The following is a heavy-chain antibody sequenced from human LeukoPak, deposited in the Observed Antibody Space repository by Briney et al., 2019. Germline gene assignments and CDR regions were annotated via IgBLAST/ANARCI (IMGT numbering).Heavy chain of an antibody. D-gene: IGHD5-24*01. J-gene: IGHJ4*02. Sequence: PGGSLRLSCAASGFTVSTSFMSWVRQAPGKGLRWVSVIYSGGTTYYTDSVKGRFTISRDKPKNTLFLQMKSLRVEDTAVYYCARGMATIIDYWGQGTLVTVSS. CDR2: IYSGGTT. CDR1: GFTVSTSF. V-gene: IGHV3-53*01. CDR3: ARGMATIIDY.